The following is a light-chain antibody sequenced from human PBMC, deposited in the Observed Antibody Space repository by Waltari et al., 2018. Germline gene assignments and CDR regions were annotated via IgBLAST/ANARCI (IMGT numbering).Light chain of an antibody. CDR3: SSFTTASTLV. CDR2: EVN. V-gene: IGLV2-14*01. J-gene: IGLJ3*02. Sequence: HSALTQPASVSGSPGQSITISCTGTSSDIGAYTYVAWYQQYSDTVPKTFIYEVNNRPAGVPDRCSGSKSGNTASLTSSRLQAEDEADYYCSSFTTASTLVFGGGTKLTVL. CDR1: SSDIGAYTY.